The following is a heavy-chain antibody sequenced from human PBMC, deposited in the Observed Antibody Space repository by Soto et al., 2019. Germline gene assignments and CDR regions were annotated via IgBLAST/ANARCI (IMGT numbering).Heavy chain of an antibody. CDR1: GGSINSYY. CDR3: ARHNSSWSTFDY. D-gene: IGHD6-13*01. J-gene: IGHJ4*02. V-gene: IGHV4-59*08. Sequence: SETLSLTCTVSGGSINSYYWSWIRQPPGKGLEWIGYVFYSGSTNYNPSLKSRVTISVDTSKNHFSLALVSVTAADTAVYYCARHNSSWSTFDYWGQGTLVTVS. CDR2: VFYSGST.